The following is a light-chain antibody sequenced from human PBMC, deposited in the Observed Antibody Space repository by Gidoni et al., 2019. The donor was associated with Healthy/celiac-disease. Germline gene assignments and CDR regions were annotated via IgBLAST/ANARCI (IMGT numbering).Light chain of an antibody. CDR3: QQYDNLMYT. Sequence: IQMTQSPSSLSASVGDRVTITCQASQDISNYLNCYQQKPGKAPKLLIYDASNLETGVPSRFSGSGSGTDFTFTISSLQPEDIATYYCQQYDNLMYTFGQGTKLEIK. J-gene: IGKJ2*01. CDR2: DAS. CDR1: QDISNY. V-gene: IGKV1-33*01.